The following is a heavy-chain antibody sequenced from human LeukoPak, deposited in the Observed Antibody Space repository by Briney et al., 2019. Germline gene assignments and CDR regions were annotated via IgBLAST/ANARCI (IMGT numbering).Heavy chain of an antibody. Sequence: GGSLRLPCAASGFTLSNYWMHWVRQAPGKGLVWVARINSDGSSTSYADSVKGRFTISRDNAKSTLYLQMNSLRSEDRAVYYCARGPQRGAAANYYGMDVWGQGTMVTVSS. CDR1: GFTLSNYW. V-gene: IGHV3-74*01. CDR3: ARGPQRGAAANYYGMDV. CDR2: INSDGSST. D-gene: IGHD2-2*01. J-gene: IGHJ6*02.